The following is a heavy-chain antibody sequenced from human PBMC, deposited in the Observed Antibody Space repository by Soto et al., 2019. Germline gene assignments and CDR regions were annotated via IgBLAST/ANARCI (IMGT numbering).Heavy chain of an antibody. Sequence: QVQLVQSGAEVKKPGASVKVSCKASGYTFTSYGINWVRQAPGQGLEWMGWISAYNANTHYAQKLQGRVTMTTDTFTSTASMELRSLRSDDTAVYYCASGENWFDPWGQGTLVTVSS. CDR1: GYTFTSYG. V-gene: IGHV1-18*01. J-gene: IGHJ5*02. CDR2: ISAYNANT. CDR3: ASGENWFDP.